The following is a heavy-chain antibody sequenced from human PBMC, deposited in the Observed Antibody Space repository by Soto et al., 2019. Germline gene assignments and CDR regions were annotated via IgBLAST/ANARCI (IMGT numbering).Heavy chain of an antibody. V-gene: IGHV4-30-2*01. J-gene: IGHJ4*02. D-gene: IGHD4-17*01. CDR1: GGSISSGGYS. CDR2: IYHSGST. Sequence: QLQLQESGSGLVKPSQTLSLTCAVSGGSISSGGYSWSWIRQPPGKGLEWIGYIYHSGSTYYNPSLKPRVTITVDRSKNQFSLKLSSVTSADTAVYYCASRLGDYGGNTDFDYWGKGTLFTVSS. CDR3: ASRLGDYGGNTDFDY.